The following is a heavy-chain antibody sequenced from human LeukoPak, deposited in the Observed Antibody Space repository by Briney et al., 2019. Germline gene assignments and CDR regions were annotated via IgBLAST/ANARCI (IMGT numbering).Heavy chain of an antibody. J-gene: IGHJ4*02. Sequence: GGSLRLSCAASGFTFSSYAMSWVRQAPGKGLEWVSAITGSGGSTYYADSVKGRFTISRDNSKNTLYLQMNSLRPEDTAVYYCAKDYGDNPFDYRGQGTLVTVSS. CDR2: ITGSGGST. CDR1: GFTFSSYA. D-gene: IGHD4-23*01. CDR3: AKDYGDNPFDY. V-gene: IGHV3-23*01.